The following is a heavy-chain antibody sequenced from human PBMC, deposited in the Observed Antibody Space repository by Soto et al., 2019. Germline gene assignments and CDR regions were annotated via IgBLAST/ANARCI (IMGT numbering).Heavy chain of an antibody. D-gene: IGHD3-16*01. CDR1: GGTFSSNA. CDR2: IIPMFDTP. V-gene: IGHV1-69*06. J-gene: IGHJ6*02. CDR3: TRGPHYDYVHRAGYYYIMDV. Sequence: QVQLVQSGTEVKKPGSSVKVSCKASGGTFSSNAISWVRQAPGQGLEWMGGIIPMFDTPNYAQKFQGRVTLIADKSTSTAYMELSSLRSEDTAVYYCTRGPHYDYVHRAGYYYIMDVWGQGTTVTVSS.